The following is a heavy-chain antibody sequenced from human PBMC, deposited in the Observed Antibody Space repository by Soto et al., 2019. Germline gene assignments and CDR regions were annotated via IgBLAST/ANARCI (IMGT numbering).Heavy chain of an antibody. D-gene: IGHD4-17*01. J-gene: IGHJ4*02. Sequence: EVQLLESGGGLQRGGGSLRLPCAPLGFPFSSYPRNWARQAPGKGLGWVSVIHGSGGSTYYADPVKGRFTISRDNSKNTVDLQMSSLRAGDTAVYYCARGKDRDTVTTFDYWGQGTLVTVSS. CDR2: IHGSGGST. CDR3: ARGKDRDTVTTFDY. CDR1: GFPFSSYP. V-gene: IGHV3-23*01.